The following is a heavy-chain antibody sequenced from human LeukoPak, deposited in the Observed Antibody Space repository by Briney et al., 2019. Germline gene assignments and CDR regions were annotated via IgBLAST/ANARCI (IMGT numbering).Heavy chain of an antibody. J-gene: IGHJ5*02. CDR1: GGSISSFF. CDR3: ARVYSYGEIWFDP. Sequence: PSETLSLTCTVSGGSISSFFWSWLRQPPGEGLEWIGHIFYTGRTTYSPSLKRRVTISIDTSKNQFSLKMSSVTAADTAVYYCARVYSYGEIWFDPWGHGTLVTVSS. D-gene: IGHD5-18*01. V-gene: IGHV4-59*01. CDR2: IFYTGRT.